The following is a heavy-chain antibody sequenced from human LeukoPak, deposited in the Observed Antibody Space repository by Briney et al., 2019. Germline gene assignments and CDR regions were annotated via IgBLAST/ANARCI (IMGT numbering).Heavy chain of an antibody. V-gene: IGHV1-69*02. Sequence: SVKVSCKASAGTFGSDIINWVRQAPGQRLEWMGRIIPRVDITNYAQKFQDRVTITADRSTSTVYMELSTLRSDDTAVYYCATARMHDYWGQGTQVTVSS. CDR3: ATARMHDY. CDR1: AGTFGSDI. D-gene: IGHD5-24*01. J-gene: IGHJ4*02. CDR2: IIPRVDIT.